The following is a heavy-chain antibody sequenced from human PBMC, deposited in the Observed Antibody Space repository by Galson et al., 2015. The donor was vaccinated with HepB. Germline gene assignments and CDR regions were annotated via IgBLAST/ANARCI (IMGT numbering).Heavy chain of an antibody. Sequence: SVKVSCKVSGYTFTSYGISWVRQAPGQGLEWLGWISVYNGNTNYAQKVRGRVTMTTDTSTTTAYMELRRLRSDDTAVYYCARDPERWLQPDYCDYWGQGTLVTVSS. J-gene: IGHJ4*02. V-gene: IGHV1-18*04. D-gene: IGHD5-24*01. CDR3: ARDPERWLQPDYCDY. CDR1: GYTFTSYG. CDR2: ISVYNGNT.